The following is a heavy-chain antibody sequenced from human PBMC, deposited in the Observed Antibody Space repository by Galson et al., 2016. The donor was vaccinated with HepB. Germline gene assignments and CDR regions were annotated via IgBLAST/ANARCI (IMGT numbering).Heavy chain of an antibody. CDR2: INPNSGGK. Sequence: SVKVSCKASGYTFTDYYMHWVRQAPGQGLEWMGWINPNSGGKDNAQKFQGRVTMTRDTSISTANMELSRLRSDDTAGYYCARVTENYYDASWGQGTLITVSS. J-gene: IGHJ4*02. V-gene: IGHV1-2*02. CDR1: GYTFTDYY. CDR3: ARVTENYYDAS. D-gene: IGHD3-22*01.